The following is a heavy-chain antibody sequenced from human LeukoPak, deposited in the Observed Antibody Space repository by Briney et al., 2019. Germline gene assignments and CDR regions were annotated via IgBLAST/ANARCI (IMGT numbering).Heavy chain of an antibody. D-gene: IGHD4-17*01. CDR3: ASGTTVTPYYFDY. J-gene: IGHJ4*02. CDR1: VGTFSSYA. Sequence: GASVNVSFKASVGTFSSYAISWVRQAPGQGLEWMGGIIPIFGTANYAQKFQGRVTITADESTSTAYMELSSLRSEDTAVYYCASGTTVTPYYFDYWGQGTLVTVSS. V-gene: IGHV1-69*13. CDR2: IIPIFGTA.